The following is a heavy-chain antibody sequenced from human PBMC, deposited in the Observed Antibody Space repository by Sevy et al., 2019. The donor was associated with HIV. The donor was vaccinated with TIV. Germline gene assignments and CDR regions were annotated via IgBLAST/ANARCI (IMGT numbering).Heavy chain of an antibody. CDR2: INPNSGGT. V-gene: IGHV1-2*02. CDR1: GYTFTGYY. CDR3: ASTYYDFWSGSRPYYYGMDV. Sequence: ASVKVSCKASGYTFTGYYMHWVRQAPGQGLEWMGWINPNSGGTNYAQKVQGRVTMTRDTSISTAYMELSRLRSDDTAVYYCASTYYDFWSGSRPYYYGMDVWGQGTTVTVSS. J-gene: IGHJ6*02. D-gene: IGHD3-3*01.